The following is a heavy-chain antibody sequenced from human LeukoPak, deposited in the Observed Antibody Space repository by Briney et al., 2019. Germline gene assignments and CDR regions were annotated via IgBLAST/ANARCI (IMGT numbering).Heavy chain of an antibody. CDR1: GGSFSGYY. CDR2: INHSGST. Sequence: PSETPSLTCAVYGGSFSGYYWSWIRQPPGKGLEWIGEINHSGSTNYNPSLKSRVTISVDTSKNQFSLKLSSVTAADTAVYYCAREGYYGSGSYYNNYFDYWGQGTLVTVSS. J-gene: IGHJ4*02. D-gene: IGHD3-10*01. V-gene: IGHV4-34*01. CDR3: AREGYYGSGSYYNNYFDY.